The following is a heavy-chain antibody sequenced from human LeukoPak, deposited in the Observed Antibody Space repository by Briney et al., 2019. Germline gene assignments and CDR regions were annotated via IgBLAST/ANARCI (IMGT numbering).Heavy chain of an antibody. Sequence: PGGSLRLSCAASGFTFSSYWMSWVRQAPGKGLEWVANIKQDGSEKYYVDSVKGRFTISRDNAKNSLYLQMNSLRAEDTAVYYCARRHQVLRFLEWSEYYYYGMDVWGQGTTVTVSS. V-gene: IGHV3-7*01. CDR2: IKQDGSEK. CDR1: GFTFSSYW. D-gene: IGHD3-3*01. CDR3: ARRHQVLRFLEWSEYYYYGMDV. J-gene: IGHJ6*02.